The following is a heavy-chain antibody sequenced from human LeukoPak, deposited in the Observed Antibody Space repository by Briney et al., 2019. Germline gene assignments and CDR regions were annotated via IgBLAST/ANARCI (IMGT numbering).Heavy chain of an antibody. J-gene: IGHJ4*02. V-gene: IGHV5-51*01. Sequence: GESLKISCKASEYSFTSYWIGWVRQMPGKGLGWMGIIYSGDSATRYSPSFQGQVTISADKSISTAYLQWSSLKASDTAMYYCARQDGCGGSCYMVFGYLGQGTLVTVSS. CDR2: IYSGDSAT. CDR3: ARQDGCGGSCYMVFGY. D-gene: IGHD2-15*01. CDR1: EYSFTSYW.